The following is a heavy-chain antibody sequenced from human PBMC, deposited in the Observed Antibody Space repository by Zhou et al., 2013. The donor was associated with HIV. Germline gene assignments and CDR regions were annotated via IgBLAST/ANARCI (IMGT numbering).Heavy chain of an antibody. D-gene: IGHD3-9*01. J-gene: IGHJ4*02. CDR2: MNPNSGNT. CDR1: GYTFSTYD. Sequence: QVQLVQSGAEVKNPGASVKVSCKASGYTFSTYDINWVRQATGQGLEWMGWMNPNSGNTGYAQKFQGRVTMTRNTSISTAYMELSSLRSEDTAVYYCFILTGYYKGDYWGQGTLVTVSS. V-gene: IGHV1-8*01. CDR3: FILTGYYKGDY.